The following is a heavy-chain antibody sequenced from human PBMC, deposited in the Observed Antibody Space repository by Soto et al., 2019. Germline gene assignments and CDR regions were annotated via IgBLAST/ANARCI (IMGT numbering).Heavy chain of an antibody. CDR2: INAGHGNT. D-gene: IGHD3-3*01. CDR1: GYTLTSHA. Sequence: QVPLVQSGAEVKKPGASVKVSCKASGYTLTSHAMHWVRQAPGQRLEWMGWINAGHGNTKYSQKFQGRVTITRDTSASTVYMELSSLRSEDTAVYYCARDITIFGVVIISGFDSWGQGTLVTVSS. V-gene: IGHV1-3*01. J-gene: IGHJ4*02. CDR3: ARDITIFGVVIISGFDS.